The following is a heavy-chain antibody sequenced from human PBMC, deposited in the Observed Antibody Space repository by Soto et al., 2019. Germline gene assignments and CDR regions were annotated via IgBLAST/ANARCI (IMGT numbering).Heavy chain of an antibody. CDR3: ARVGIVGATYYYYYGMDV. CDR1: GFTVSSNY. D-gene: IGHD1-26*01. V-gene: IGHV3-66*01. Sequence: GESLKISCAASGFTVSSNYMSWVRQAPGKGLEWVSVIYSGGSTYYADSVKGRFTISRDNSKNTLYLQMNSLRAEDTAVYYCARVGIVGATYYYYYGMDVWGQGTTVTVSS. CDR2: IYSGGST. J-gene: IGHJ6*02.